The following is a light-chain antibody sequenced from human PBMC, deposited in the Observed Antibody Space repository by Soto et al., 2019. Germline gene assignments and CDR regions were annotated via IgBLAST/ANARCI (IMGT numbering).Light chain of an antibody. V-gene: IGLV1-40*01. CDR1: NSNIGAGYD. CDR2: INN. J-gene: IGLJ2*01. Sequence: QLVLTQPPSVSGAPGQRVTISCTGSNSNIGAGYDVHWYRQLPGTAPKLLIYINNNRPSGVPDRFSGSKSGTSASLAITGLQAEDEGDYYCQSYDSSLSAHVVFGGGTKVTVL. CDR3: QSYDSSLSAHVV.